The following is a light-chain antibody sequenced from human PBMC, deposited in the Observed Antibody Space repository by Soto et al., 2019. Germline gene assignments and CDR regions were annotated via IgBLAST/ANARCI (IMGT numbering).Light chain of an antibody. Sequence: QSLLTQPASVSGSPGQSITLSCTGTTSDVGGYHFVSWYQQHPGKAPKLMIYEVTNRPSGVSDRFSGSKSGNTASLTISGLQAEDEADYYCYSYTTTSTYVFGSGTKLTVL. CDR1: TSDVGGYHF. J-gene: IGLJ1*01. CDR2: EVT. CDR3: YSYTTTSTYV. V-gene: IGLV2-14*01.